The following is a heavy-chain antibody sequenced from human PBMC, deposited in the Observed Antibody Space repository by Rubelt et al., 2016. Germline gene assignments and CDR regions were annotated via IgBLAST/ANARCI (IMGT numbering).Heavy chain of an antibody. D-gene: IGHD5-24*01. Sequence: RSLRLSCAASGFTFSDYAMHWVRQAPGKGLEWVAVISFDGSNEYYADSVKGRFTISRDNSKNTLYLQMNSLRAEDTAVYYCARAGDGYNMVFDDWGQGTLVTVSS. V-gene: IGHV3-30*04. CDR2: ISFDGSNE. J-gene: IGHJ4*02. CDR1: GFTFSDYA. CDR3: ARAGDGYNMVFDD.